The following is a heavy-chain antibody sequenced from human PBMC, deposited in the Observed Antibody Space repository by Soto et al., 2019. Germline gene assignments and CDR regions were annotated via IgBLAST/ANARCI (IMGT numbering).Heavy chain of an antibody. D-gene: IGHD2-15*01. CDR3: ARDPGGSCYLDY. V-gene: IGHV3-30-3*01. J-gene: IGHJ4*02. CDR2: ISYDGSDK. Sequence: QVQLVESGGGVVQPGRSLRLSCAASGFTFSSYAMHWVRQAPGKGLEWVAVISYDGSDKYYADSVKGRFTISRDNSKNTLYLQMNSLRAEDTAVYYCARDPGGSCYLDYWGQGTLVTVSS. CDR1: GFTFSSYA.